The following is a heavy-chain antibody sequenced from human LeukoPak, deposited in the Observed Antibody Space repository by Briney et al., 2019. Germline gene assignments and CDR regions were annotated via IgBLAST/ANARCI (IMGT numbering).Heavy chain of an antibody. CDR2: ISGSGGST. Sequence: PGGSLRLSCAASGFTFSSYAMSWVRQAPGKGLEWVSAISGSGGSTYYADSVKGRFTISRDNSKNTLYLQMNSLRAEDTAVYYCAKDQRPIEYSSSFYYGMDVWGQGTTVTVSS. V-gene: IGHV3-23*01. D-gene: IGHD6-6*01. J-gene: IGHJ6*02. CDR3: AKDQRPIEYSSSFYYGMDV. CDR1: GFTFSSYA.